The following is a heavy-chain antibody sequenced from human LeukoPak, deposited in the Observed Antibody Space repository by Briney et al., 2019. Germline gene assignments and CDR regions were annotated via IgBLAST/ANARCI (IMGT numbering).Heavy chain of an antibody. CDR2: IYTSGST. D-gene: IGHD6-13*01. J-gene: IGHJ6*03. CDR3: ARVSSWSPGYYMDV. CDR1: GGSISSYS. Sequence: NPSETLSLTCTVSGGSISSYSWGWIRQPAGKGLECIGRIYTSGSTNYNPSLKSRVTMSVDTSKNQFSLKLSSVTAADTAVYYCARVSSWSPGYYMDVWGKGTTVTVSS. V-gene: IGHV4-4*07.